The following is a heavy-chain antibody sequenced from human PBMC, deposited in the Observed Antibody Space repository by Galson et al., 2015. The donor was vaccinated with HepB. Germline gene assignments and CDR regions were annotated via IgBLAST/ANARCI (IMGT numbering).Heavy chain of an antibody. D-gene: IGHD6-13*01. J-gene: IGHJ4*02. CDR2: ITDNGDV. CDR1: GFTFSIYS. CDR3: ARDPAAEDS. V-gene: IGHV3-21*01. Sequence: SLRLSCAASGFTFSIYSMNWVRQAPGKGLEWVSSITDNGDVYYAVSVKGRFSISGDNAQNSLYLQMSSLRAEDTAMYYCARDPAAEDSWGQETLVTVSS.